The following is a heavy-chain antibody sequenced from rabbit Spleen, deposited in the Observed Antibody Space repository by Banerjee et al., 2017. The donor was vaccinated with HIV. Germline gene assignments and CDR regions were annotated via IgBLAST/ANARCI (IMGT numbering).Heavy chain of an antibody. Sequence: QEQLVESGGGLVQPEGSLTLTCTASGFTLSSYWMCWVRQAPGKGLELIACIYTGDDTTYYASWAKGRFTISKTSSTVDLKMTSLTAADTATYFCARNLWSENGSVLWGQGTLVTVS. CDR1: GFTLSSYW. J-gene: IGHJ3*01. D-gene: IGHD6-1*01. V-gene: IGHV1S45*01. CDR3: ARNLWSENGSVL. CDR2: IYTGDDTT.